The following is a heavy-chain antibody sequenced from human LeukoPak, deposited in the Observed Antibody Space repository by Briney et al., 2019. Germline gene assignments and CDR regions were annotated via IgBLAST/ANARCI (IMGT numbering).Heavy chain of an antibody. Sequence: PGGSLRLSCAASGFPFSSYVMHWVRQAPGKGLEWVSFTSYDGSNKYYADSVKGRFTISRDNSKNTLYLQMNSLRAEDTAVYYCARDDVAVTGALDFWGQGTLVTVSS. J-gene: IGHJ4*02. CDR3: ARDDVAVTGALDF. CDR1: GFPFSSYV. V-gene: IGHV3-30-3*01. D-gene: IGHD6-19*01. CDR2: TSYDGSNK.